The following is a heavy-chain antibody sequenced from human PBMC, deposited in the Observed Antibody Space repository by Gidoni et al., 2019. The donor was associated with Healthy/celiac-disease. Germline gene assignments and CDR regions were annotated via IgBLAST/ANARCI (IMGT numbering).Heavy chain of an antibody. CDR1: GFTFSSYA. Sequence: EVQLLESGGGLVQPGGSLRLSCAASGFTFSSYAMSWVRQAPGKGLERVSAISGSGGSTYYADSVKGRFTISRDNSKNTLYLQMNSLRAEDTAVYYCALGEAITIFGVERKQLDYWGQGTLVTVSS. D-gene: IGHD3-3*01. J-gene: IGHJ4*02. CDR2: ISGSGGST. V-gene: IGHV3-23*01. CDR3: ALGEAITIFGVERKQLDY.